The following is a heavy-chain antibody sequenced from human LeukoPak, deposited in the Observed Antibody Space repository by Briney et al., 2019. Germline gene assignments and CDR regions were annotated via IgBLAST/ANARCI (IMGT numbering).Heavy chain of an antibody. J-gene: IGHJ6*04. CDR2: IYTSGST. Sequence: SETLSLTCAVYGGSFSGYYWSWIRQPAGKGLEWIGRIYTSGSTNYNPSLKSRVTMSVDTSKNQFSLKLSSVTAADTAVYYCARDSYYYGSGSYPDVWGKGTTVTVSS. CDR3: ARDSYYYGSGSYPDV. V-gene: IGHV4-4*07. D-gene: IGHD3-10*01. CDR1: GGSFSGYY.